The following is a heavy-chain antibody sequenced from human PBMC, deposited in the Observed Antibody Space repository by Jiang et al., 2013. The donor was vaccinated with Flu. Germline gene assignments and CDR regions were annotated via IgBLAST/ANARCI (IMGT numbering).Heavy chain of an antibody. CDR1: GFTFSDYG. CDR3: ARAFWGSGWYGGYYFDY. V-gene: IGHV3-30*03. D-gene: IGHD6-19*01. Sequence: QLVESGGGVVQPGRSLRLSCAASGFTFSDYGIHWVRQAPGKGLEWVAVISYDGSNKYYADSVKGRFTISRDNSKNTPYLQMNSLRAEDTAVYYCARAFWGSGWYGGYYFDYWGQGTLVTVSS. J-gene: IGHJ4*02. CDR2: ISYDGSNK.